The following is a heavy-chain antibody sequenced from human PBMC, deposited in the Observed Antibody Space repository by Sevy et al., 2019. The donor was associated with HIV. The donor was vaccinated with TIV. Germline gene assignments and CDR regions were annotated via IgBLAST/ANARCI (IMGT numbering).Heavy chain of an antibody. J-gene: IGHJ3*02. CDR2: TRNKANSYTT. CDR3: VRVGGTYYYDSSGWDAFDI. V-gene: IGHV3-72*01. CDR1: GFIFGDHY. D-gene: IGHD3-22*01. Sequence: GGSLRLSCAASGFIFGDHYMDWVRQAPGKGLEWVGRTRNKANSYTTEYAASVKGRFTISRDDSKNSLYLQMNSLKTEDTAVYYCVRVGGTYYYDSSGWDAFDIWGQGTMVTVSS.